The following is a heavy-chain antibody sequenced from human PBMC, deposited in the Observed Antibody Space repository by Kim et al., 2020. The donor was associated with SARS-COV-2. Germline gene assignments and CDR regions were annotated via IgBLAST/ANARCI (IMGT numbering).Heavy chain of an antibody. CDR1: GFTFSSYG. Sequence: GGSLRLSCAASGFTFSSYGMHWVRQAPGKGLEWVAVIWYDGSNKYYADSVKGRFTISRDNSKNTLYLQMNSLRAEDTAVYYCARGGVRYDSSGYYPVDYWGQGTLVTVSS. D-gene: IGHD3-22*01. J-gene: IGHJ4*02. CDR2: IWYDGSNK. CDR3: ARGGVRYDSSGYYPVDY. V-gene: IGHV3-33*01.